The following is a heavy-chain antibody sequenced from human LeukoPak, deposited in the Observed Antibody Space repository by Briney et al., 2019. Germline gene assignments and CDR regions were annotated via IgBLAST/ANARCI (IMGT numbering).Heavy chain of an antibody. CDR1: GGTFSSYA. D-gene: IGHD2-15*01. J-gene: IGHJ6*02. CDR2: IIPVFGTP. CDR3: ARGGRYCSGGRCYYYGMDV. Sequence: SVKVSCKASGGTFSSYAISWVRQAPGQRLEWMGGIIPVFGTPNYAQEFQGRVRITADESTSTAYMELSSLRSEDTAVYYCARGGRYCSGGRCYYYGMDVWGQGTTVTVSS. V-gene: IGHV1-69*13.